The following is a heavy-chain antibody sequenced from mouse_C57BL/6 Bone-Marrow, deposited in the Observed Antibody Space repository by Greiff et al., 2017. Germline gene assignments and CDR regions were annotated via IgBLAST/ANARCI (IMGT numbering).Heavy chain of an antibody. Sequence: QVQLKQPGAELVRPGSSVKLSCKASGYTFTSYWMDWVKQRPGQGLEWIGNIYPSDSETHYNQKFKDKATLTVDKSSSTAYMQLSSLTSEDSAVYYCARRAYYSNFFDYWGQGTTLTVSS. CDR3: ARRAYYSNFFDY. V-gene: IGHV1-61*01. CDR1: GYTFTSYW. D-gene: IGHD2-5*01. CDR2: IYPSDSET. J-gene: IGHJ2*01.